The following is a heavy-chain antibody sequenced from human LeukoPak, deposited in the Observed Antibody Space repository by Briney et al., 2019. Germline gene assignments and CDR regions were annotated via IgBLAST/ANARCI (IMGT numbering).Heavy chain of an antibody. CDR1: GGTFKSYA. V-gene: IGHV1-69*06. D-gene: IGHD3/OR15-3a*01. CDR2: IIPMFGTA. J-gene: IGHJ3*02. CDR3: ARGLDPFAHNPFDI. Sequence: SVKVSCKASGGTFKSYAITWVRQAPGQGLEWMGQIIPMFGTAEYAQRFQGRVMIVADKSTTTVHMELSSLRSEDTAVYYCARGLDPFAHNPFDIWGQGTMVTVSS.